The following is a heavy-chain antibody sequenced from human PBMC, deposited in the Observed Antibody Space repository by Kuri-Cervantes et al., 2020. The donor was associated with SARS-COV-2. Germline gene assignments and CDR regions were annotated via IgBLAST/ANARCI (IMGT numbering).Heavy chain of an antibody. D-gene: IGHD1-26*01. J-gene: IGHJ5*02. V-gene: IGHV3-30*02. Sequence: GESLKISCAASGFTFSSYGMHWVRQAPGKGLEWVAFIRYDGNNKYYADSVKGRFTISRDNSKNTLYLQMNSLRAEDTAVYYCAKDRRMVGATRWFDPWGQGTLVTVSS. CDR3: AKDRRMVGATRWFDP. CDR1: GFTFSSYG. CDR2: IRYDGNNK.